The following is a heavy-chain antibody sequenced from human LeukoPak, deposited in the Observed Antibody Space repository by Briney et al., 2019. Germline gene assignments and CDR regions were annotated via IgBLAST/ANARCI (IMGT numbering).Heavy chain of an antibody. CDR2: IYYSGST. CDR3: ARRGYSGYSHY. CDR1: GGSISSSSYY. D-gene: IGHD5-12*01. V-gene: IGHV4-39*01. J-gene: IGHJ4*02. Sequence: PSETLSLTCTVSGGSISSSSYYWGWIRQPPGKGLEWIGSIYYSGSTYYNPSLKTRVTISVDTPTTQFSLERTSVPAADTAVYYCARRGYSGYSHYWGQGTLVTVSS.